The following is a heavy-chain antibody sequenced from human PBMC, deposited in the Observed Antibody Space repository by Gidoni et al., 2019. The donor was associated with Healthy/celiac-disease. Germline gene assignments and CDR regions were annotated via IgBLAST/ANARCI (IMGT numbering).Heavy chain of an antibody. J-gene: IGHJ6*02. CDR2: IYYSGSH. V-gene: IGHV4-61*01. CDR1: GGSVSSGSYY. Sequence: QVQLQESGPGLVKPSETLSLTCTVSGGSVSSGSYYLSWIRQPPGKGLEWIGYIYYSGSHNYNPSLKSRVTISVDTSKNQFSLKLSSVTAADTAGYYCARVMIATDYYYGMDVWGQGTTVTVSS. D-gene: IGHD3-16*01. CDR3: ARVMIATDYYYGMDV.